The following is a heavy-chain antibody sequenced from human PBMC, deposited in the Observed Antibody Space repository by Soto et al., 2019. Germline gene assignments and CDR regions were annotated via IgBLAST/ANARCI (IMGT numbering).Heavy chain of an antibody. D-gene: IGHD2-15*01. CDR3: ARGFRGRVVVAAMLELGYPNYYYMDV. Sequence: SETLSLTCAVYGGSFSDYYWSWIRQPPGKGLEWIGEINHSGSTNYNPSLKSRVTISVDTSKNQFSLKLSSVTAADTAVYYCARGFRGRVVVAAMLELGYPNYYYMDVWGQGTSVPVSS. CDR2: INHSGST. J-gene: IGHJ6*03. CDR1: GGSFSDYY. V-gene: IGHV4-34*01.